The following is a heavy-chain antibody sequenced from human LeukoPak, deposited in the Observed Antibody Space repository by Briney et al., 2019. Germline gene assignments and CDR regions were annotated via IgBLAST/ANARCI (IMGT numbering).Heavy chain of an antibody. CDR3: ARSGEELPAAIFSYYYYGMDV. CDR2: MKQDGSEI. J-gene: IGHJ6*02. V-gene: IGHV3-7*01. D-gene: IGHD2-2*02. Sequence: GGSLRLSCAASGFTFSSYWMTWVRQAPGKGLEWVAYMKQDGSEIYYVDSVKGRFTISRDNAKNSLYLQMNSLRAEDTAVYYCARSGEELPAAIFSYYYYGMDVWGQGTTVTVSS. CDR1: GFTFSSYW.